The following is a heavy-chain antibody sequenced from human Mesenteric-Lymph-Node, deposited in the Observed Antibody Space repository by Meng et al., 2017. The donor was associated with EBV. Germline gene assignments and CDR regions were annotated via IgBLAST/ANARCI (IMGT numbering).Heavy chain of an antibody. V-gene: IGHV1-18*04. CDR3: ARDLGYIGYDWGY. D-gene: IGHD3-16*01. CDR2: ISAYSGDT. CDR1: GYIFTNND. J-gene: IGHJ4*02. Sequence: QGQVVQVGSGGEVPGASATVPRTSSGYIFTNNDYNWGRQAPGQGLERMGWISAYSGDTNYEQKFQGRGSITTDTATSTAYMELTSLRSDDTAMYYCARDLGYIGYDWGYWGQGTLVTVSS.